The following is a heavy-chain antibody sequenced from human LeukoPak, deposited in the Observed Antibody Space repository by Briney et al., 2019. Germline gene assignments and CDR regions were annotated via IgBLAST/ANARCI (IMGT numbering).Heavy chain of an antibody. J-gene: IGHJ4*02. CDR1: GFIFSSHA. CDR3: ARDLGGFSGHDSNDY. CDR2: ISSSSSYI. V-gene: IGHV3-21*01. D-gene: IGHD4-11*01. Sequence: GGSLRLSCEGSGFIFSSHAMNWVRQAPGKGLEWVSSISSSSSYIYYADSVKGRFTISRDNAKNSLYLQMNSLRAEDTAVYYCARDLGGFSGHDSNDYWGQGTLVTVSS.